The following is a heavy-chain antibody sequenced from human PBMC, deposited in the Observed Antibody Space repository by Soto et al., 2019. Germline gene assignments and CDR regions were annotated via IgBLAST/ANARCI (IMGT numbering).Heavy chain of an antibody. V-gene: IGHV3-30*04. CDR2: ISYDGSNK. Sequence: HPGGSLRLSCAASGFTFNSYAMYWVRQATGKGLEWVAVISYDGSNKYYADSVKGRFTISRDNSKNTLYLQMNSLRAEDTAVYYCARGSVVAGVVVPATPSFDIWGQGTMVTVSS. D-gene: IGHD2-15*01. CDR3: ARGSVVAGVVVPATPSFDI. J-gene: IGHJ3*02. CDR1: GFTFNSYA.